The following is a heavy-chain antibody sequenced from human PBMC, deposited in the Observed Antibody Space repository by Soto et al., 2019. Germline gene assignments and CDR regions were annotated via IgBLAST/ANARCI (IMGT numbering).Heavy chain of an antibody. D-gene: IGHD3-10*01. CDR3: ARFYGNAFDV. CDR1: GGSITTSSYN. CDR2: IYYDGST. J-gene: IGHJ3*01. Sequence: QLQLQESGPGLVKPSETLSLTCSVSGGSITTSSYNWDWIRQPPGKGLEWIGTIYYDGSTSYNPSLKSQVTLSVVTSKNHFALKVNSVTAADTAVYYCARFYGNAFDVWGRGTVVTVSS. V-gene: IGHV4-39*02.